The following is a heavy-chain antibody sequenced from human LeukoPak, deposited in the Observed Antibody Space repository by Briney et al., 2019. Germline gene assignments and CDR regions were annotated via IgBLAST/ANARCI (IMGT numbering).Heavy chain of an antibody. CDR2: IYYSGST. V-gene: IGHV4-61*01. Sequence: SETLSLTCTVSGGSVSSGSYYWSWIRQPPGKGLEWIGYIYYSGSTNYNPSLKSRVTISVDTSKNQFSLKLSSVTAGDTAVYYCARIHSSGWFDYWGQGTLVTVSS. J-gene: IGHJ4*02. CDR1: GGSVSSGSYY. D-gene: IGHD6-19*01. CDR3: ARIHSSGWFDY.